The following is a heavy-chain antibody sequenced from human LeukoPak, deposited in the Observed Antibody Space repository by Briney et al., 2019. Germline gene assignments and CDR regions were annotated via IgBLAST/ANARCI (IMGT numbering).Heavy chain of an antibody. Sequence: PGGSLRLSCAASGFTFSSYSMNWVRQAPGKGLEWVSSISSSSSYIYYAGSVKGRFTISRDNAKNSLYLQMNSLRAEDTAVYYCARVYGDYSHYYFDYWGQGTLVTVSS. D-gene: IGHD4-17*01. CDR3: ARVYGDYSHYYFDY. CDR1: GFTFSSYS. CDR2: ISSSSSYI. J-gene: IGHJ4*02. V-gene: IGHV3-21*01.